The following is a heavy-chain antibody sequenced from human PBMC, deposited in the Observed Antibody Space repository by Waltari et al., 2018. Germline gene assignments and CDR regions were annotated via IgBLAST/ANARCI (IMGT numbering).Heavy chain of an antibody. D-gene: IGHD6-6*01. J-gene: IGHJ4*02. V-gene: IGHV4-39*07. CDR2: IYYSGIT. CDR3: ARGGIAARPDY. Sequence: QLQLQESGPGLVKPSETLSLTCTVSGGSISSSSYYWGWIRQPPGKGLEWIGSIYYSGITYYNPSLKSRVTISVDTSKNQFSLKLSSVTAADTAVYDCARGGIAARPDYWGQGTLVTVSS. CDR1: GGSISSSSYY.